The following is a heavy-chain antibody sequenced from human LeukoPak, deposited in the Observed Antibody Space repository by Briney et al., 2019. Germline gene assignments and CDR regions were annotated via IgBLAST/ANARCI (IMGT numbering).Heavy chain of an antibody. D-gene: IGHD3-10*01. CDR1: GYTFTSYG. CDR3: ARADPLLWFGELFDY. J-gene: IGHJ4*02. Sequence: ASVKVSCKASGYTFTSYGISWVRHAPGQGLEWMGWISAYNGNTNYAQKLQGRVTMTTDTSTSTAYMELRSLRCDDTGVYYCARADPLLWFGELFDYWGQGTLVTVSS. V-gene: IGHV1-18*01. CDR2: ISAYNGNT.